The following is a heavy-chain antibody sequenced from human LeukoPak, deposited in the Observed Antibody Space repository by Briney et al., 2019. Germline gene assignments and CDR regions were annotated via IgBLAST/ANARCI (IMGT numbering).Heavy chain of an antibody. J-gene: IGHJ4*02. D-gene: IGHD4-17*01. V-gene: IGHV1-3*01. CDR2: INAGNGNT. CDR1: GYTFTSYA. CDR3: AREGANDYGDLYYSDY. Sequence: GASVTVSCKASGYTFTSYAMHWVRQAPGQRLEWMGWINAGNGNTKYSQKFQGRVTITRDTSASTAYMELSSLRSEDTAVYYCAREGANDYGDLYYSDYWGQGTLVTVSS.